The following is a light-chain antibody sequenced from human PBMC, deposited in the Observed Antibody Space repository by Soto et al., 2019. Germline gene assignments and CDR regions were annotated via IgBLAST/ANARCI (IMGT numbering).Light chain of an antibody. Sequence: IQLTQSPSSLSASVGNRVTIPSRPSQGITTNLAWNQQKPGKAPKLLIYGPSTLQSGVPSRSGGSGSGTDFTLTVSSLQPEDFATYYCQQLFMYPPTFGPGTKVDIK. CDR1: QGITTN. J-gene: IGKJ3*01. CDR2: GPS. CDR3: QQLFMYPPT. V-gene: IGKV1-9*01.